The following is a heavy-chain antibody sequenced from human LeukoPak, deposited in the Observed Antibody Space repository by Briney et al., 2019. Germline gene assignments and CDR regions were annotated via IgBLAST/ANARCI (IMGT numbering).Heavy chain of an antibody. CDR3: ATDNDFVWGN. V-gene: IGHV1-18*04. CDR1: GYTFTSYY. J-gene: IGHJ4*02. D-gene: IGHD3-16*01. CDR2: ISAYNGKT. Sequence: ASVKVSCKASGYTFTSYYMHWVRQAPGQRPEWMGWISAYNGKTNYAQKFQGRVTVTTDPSTSTTYMELRSLRSDDTAVYYCATDNDFVWGNWGQGTLVTVSS.